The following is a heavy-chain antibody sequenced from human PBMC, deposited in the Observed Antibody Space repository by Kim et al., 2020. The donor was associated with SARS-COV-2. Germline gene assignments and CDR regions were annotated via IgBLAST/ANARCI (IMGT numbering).Heavy chain of an antibody. CDR1: GFTCRNYA. CDR2: ISYDGTNK. J-gene: IGHJ6*01. Sequence: GVSLRLSCAASGFTCRNYALHWVRQVPGKGPGWVSVISYDGTNKYSADSVTGRFTITRDNSKDTLYLHMNSLRIDDMALYYCATDLAQGVASRSFFCMD. V-gene: IGHV3-30-3*01. CDR3: ATDLAQGVASRSFFCMD.